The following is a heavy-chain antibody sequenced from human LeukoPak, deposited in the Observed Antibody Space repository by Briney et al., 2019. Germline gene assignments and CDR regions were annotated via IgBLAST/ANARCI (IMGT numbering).Heavy chain of an antibody. CDR1: GFTFSSFA. CDR2: VSDSDENT. D-gene: IGHD3-10*01. Sequence: GGSLRLSCAASGFTFSSFAMNWVRQAPGKGLEWVSSVSDSDENTYYADSVKGRFTISRDNSRNTLFLQMDTLRAEDTAVYYCARHYYDAFDIWGQGTMVTVSS. CDR3: ARHYYDAFDI. J-gene: IGHJ3*02. V-gene: IGHV3-23*01.